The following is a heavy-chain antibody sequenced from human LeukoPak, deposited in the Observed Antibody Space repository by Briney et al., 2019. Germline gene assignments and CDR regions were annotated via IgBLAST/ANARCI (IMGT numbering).Heavy chain of an antibody. V-gene: IGHV3-21*01. J-gene: IGHJ6*02. Sequence: GGSLRLSCAVSGFSFSSNWMHWVRQPPGKGLEWVSSISSSSSYIYYADSVKGRFTISRDNAKNSLYLQMNSLRVEDTAMYYCARVGCSGGRCPGYGMDVWGQGTTVTVSS. CDR1: GFSFSSNW. CDR2: ISSSSSYI. CDR3: ARVGCSGGRCPGYGMDV. D-gene: IGHD2-15*01.